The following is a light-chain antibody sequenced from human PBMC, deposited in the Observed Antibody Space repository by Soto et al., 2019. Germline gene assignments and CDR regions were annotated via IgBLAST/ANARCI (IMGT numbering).Light chain of an antibody. CDR1: RIGSKS. Sequence: SYELTQPPSVSVAPRQTARITCGGNRIGSKSVHWFQQKPGQAPVLVVHDDSDRPSGIPERFSGSNSGGTATLTISRVEAGDEADYYCSSYEGSNNLLFGGGTKLTVL. V-gene: IGLV3-21*02. J-gene: IGLJ2*01. CDR2: DDS. CDR3: SSYEGSNNLL.